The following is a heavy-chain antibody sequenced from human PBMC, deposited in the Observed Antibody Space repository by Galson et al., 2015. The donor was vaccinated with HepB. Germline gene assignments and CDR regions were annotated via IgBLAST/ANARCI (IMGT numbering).Heavy chain of an antibody. CDR3: AKDKWAAIFSYYYYMDV. CDR1: GFTFSSYG. CDR2: ISYDGSNK. D-gene: IGHD2-2*02. V-gene: IGHV3-30*18. J-gene: IGHJ6*03. Sequence: SLRLSCAASGFTFSSYGMHWVRQAPGKGLEWVAVISYDGSNKYYADSVKGRFTISRDNSKNTLYLQMNSLRAEDTAVYYCAKDKWAAIFSYYYYMDVWGKGTTVTVSS.